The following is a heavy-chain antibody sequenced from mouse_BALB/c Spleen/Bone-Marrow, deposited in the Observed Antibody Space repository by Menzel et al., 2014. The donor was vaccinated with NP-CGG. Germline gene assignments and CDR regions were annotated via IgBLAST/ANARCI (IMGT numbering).Heavy chain of an antibody. J-gene: IGHJ2*01. CDR3: ARHHRYAYYFDY. V-gene: IGHV1S130*01. CDR1: GYTFTSSW. D-gene: IGHD2-14*01. Sequence: QVQLQQSGSVLVRPGASLKLSCKTSGYTFTSSWMHWAKQRPGQGLEWIGEIHPNSANTNYNEKFKGMATLTVDTSSSTAYVDLSSLTSEDSAVYYCARHHRYAYYFDYWGQGTTLTVSS. CDR2: IHPNSANT.